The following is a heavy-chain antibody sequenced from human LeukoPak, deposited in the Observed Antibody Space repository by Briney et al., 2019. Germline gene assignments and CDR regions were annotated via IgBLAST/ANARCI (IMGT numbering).Heavy chain of an antibody. J-gene: IGHJ4*02. CDR3: AKPRYSSSWSFDY. V-gene: IGHV3-30*18. D-gene: IGHD6-13*01. Sequence: RSLRLSCAASGFTFSSYGMHWVRQAPGKGLEWVAVISYDGSNKYYADSAKGRFTISRDNSKNTLYLQMNSLRAEDTAVYYCAKPRYSSSWSFDYWGQGTLVTVSS. CDR1: GFTFSSYG. CDR2: ISYDGSNK.